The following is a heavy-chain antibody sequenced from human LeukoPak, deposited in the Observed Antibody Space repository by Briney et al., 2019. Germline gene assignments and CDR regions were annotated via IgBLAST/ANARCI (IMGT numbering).Heavy chain of an antibody. CDR3: AELGITMIGGV. CDR2: IDSSGTTI. Sequence: GGSLRLSCAASGFTFSSCEMNWVRQTPGKGLEWVSYIDSSGTTIYYADSVKGRFTSSRGNAKNSLYLQMNSLRAEDTAVYYCAELGITMIGGVWGKGTTVTISS. D-gene: IGHD3-10*02. V-gene: IGHV3-48*03. CDR1: GFTFSSCE. J-gene: IGHJ6*04.